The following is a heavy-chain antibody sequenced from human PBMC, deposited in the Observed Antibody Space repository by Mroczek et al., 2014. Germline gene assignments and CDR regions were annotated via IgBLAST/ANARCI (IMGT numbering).Heavy chain of an antibody. J-gene: IGHJ4*02. CDR3: AKEGSGDHWASFDY. Sequence: QVQLVQSGGGVVQPGRSLRLSCAASGFILSTYAMHWVRQAPGKGLEWVAVMSIDGRRKHYADSLKGRFTISRDNSKNTLYLEMNDLRGEDTAVYYCAKEGSGDHWASFDYWGQGTLVTVSS. CDR2: MSIDGRRK. CDR1: GFILSTYA. D-gene: IGHD6-19*01. V-gene: IGHV3-30*18.